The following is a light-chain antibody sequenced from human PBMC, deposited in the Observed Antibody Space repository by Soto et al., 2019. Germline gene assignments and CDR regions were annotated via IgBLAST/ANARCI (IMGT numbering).Light chain of an antibody. Sequence: EIVMTQSPATLSVSPGERATLSCRASQSVSSTFAWYQQKPGQAPRLLIYGASTRATGIPARFSGSGSGTEFNLGISSLQSEDFAVYDCQQYDNWPSTFGQGTKVEF. CDR1: QSVSST. J-gene: IGKJ1*01. CDR3: QQYDNWPST. V-gene: IGKV3-15*01. CDR2: GAS.